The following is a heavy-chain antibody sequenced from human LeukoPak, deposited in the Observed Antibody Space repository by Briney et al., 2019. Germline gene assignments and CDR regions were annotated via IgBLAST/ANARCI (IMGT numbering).Heavy chain of an antibody. V-gene: IGHV3-23*01. Sequence: GGSLRLSCAASGFTFSSYAMSWVRQAPGKGLEWVSAISGSGGSTYYADSVKGRSTISRDNSKNTLYLQMNSLRAEDTAVYYCAKDMGSYSEPAGYWGQGTLVTVSS. CDR1: GFTFSSYA. D-gene: IGHD1-26*01. CDR3: AKDMGSYSEPAGY. J-gene: IGHJ4*02. CDR2: ISGSGGST.